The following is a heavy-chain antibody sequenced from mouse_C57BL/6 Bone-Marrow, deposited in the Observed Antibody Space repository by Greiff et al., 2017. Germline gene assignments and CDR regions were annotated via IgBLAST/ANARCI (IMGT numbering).Heavy chain of an antibody. Sequence: QVQLQQSGAELVRPGTSVKVSCKASGYAFTNYLIEWVKQRPGQGLEWIGVINPGSGGTNYNEKFKGKATLTADKSSSTAYMQLSSLTSEDSAVYFCARSEGIYYYGSSGYFDVWGTGTTVTVSS. D-gene: IGHD1-1*01. CDR3: ARSEGIYYYGSSGYFDV. CDR1: GYAFTNYL. J-gene: IGHJ1*03. V-gene: IGHV1-54*01. CDR2: INPGSGGT.